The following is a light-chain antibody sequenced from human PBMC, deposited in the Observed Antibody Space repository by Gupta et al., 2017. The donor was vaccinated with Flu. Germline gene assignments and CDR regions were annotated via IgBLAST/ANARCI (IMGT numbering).Light chain of an antibody. CDR2: DVT. CDR1: SFDVGSDNS. V-gene: IGLV2-14*01. J-gene: IGLJ1*01. CDR3: CSSTSISTPYV. Sequence: SFDVGSDNSVSCYQQHPDTLPKLIIVDVTKRPSGVSNLFSGSKSGNTASLTISGLQADDEAYYYCCSSTSISTPYVFGTGTKVTVL.